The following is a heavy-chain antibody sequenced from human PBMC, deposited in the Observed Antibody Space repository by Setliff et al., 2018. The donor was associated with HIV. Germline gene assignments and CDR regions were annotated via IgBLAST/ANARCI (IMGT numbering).Heavy chain of an antibody. CDR1: SGSVSGYY. D-gene: IGHD6-19*01. CDR3: AGGGQWRPDY. CDR2: IYSSVGT. Sequence: PSETLSLTCSVSSGSVSGYYWGWIRQPPGKGLEWLGYIYSSVGTNYSPSLEGRITISLDTSKSQFSLKLTSVTAADTAIYFCAGGGQWRPDYWRLGTLVTVSS. J-gene: IGHJ4*02. V-gene: IGHV4-4*09.